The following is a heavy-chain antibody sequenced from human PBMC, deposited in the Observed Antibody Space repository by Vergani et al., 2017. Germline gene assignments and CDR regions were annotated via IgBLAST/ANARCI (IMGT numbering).Heavy chain of an antibody. Sequence: EVQLVQSGAEVKTPGESLTISCKGSGYSFTSYWIGWVRQMPGKGLEWLGIIYPGDSDTRYSPSFQGQVTISADKSISTAYLQWSSLKASDTAMYYCARRGRDCGGDCSDAFDIWGQGTMVTVSS. V-gene: IGHV5-51*01. D-gene: IGHD2-21*02. CDR2: IYPGDSDT. CDR3: ARRGRDCGGDCSDAFDI. J-gene: IGHJ3*02. CDR1: GYSFTSYW.